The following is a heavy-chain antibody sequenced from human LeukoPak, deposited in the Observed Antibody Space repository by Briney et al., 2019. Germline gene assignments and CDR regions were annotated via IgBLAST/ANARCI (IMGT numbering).Heavy chain of an antibody. Sequence: SETLSLNCTVSGGSISRSTYYWGWFRQPPGKGVEWIGTIYYSGSTYYNPSLKSRVTISVDTSKNQFSLKLSSVTAADTAVYYCARRNGGMGGYFDWGQGTLVTVSS. CDR3: ARRNGGMGGYFD. CDR2: IYYSGST. CDR1: GGSISRSTYY. D-gene: IGHD2-15*01. V-gene: IGHV4-39*07. J-gene: IGHJ4*02.